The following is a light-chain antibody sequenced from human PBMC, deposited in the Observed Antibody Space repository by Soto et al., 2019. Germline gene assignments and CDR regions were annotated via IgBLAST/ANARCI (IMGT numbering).Light chain of an antibody. CDR2: GAS. J-gene: IGKJ1*01. CDR3: QQYGSSPPSWT. V-gene: IGKV3-20*01. Sequence: ETVLTQSPGTLSLSPGERATLSCRASQSVSSSYLAWYQQKSGQAPRLLIYGASSRATGIPDRFSGSGSGTDFTLTISRLEPEDFAVYYCQQYGSSPPSWTFCQGTKVEIK. CDR1: QSVSSSY.